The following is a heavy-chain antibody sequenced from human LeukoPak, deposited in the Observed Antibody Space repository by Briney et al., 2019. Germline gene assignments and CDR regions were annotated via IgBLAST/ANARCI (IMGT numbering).Heavy chain of an antibody. Sequence: GASVKVSCKASGYTFTGYYMHWVRQAPGQGLEWMGRINPNSGGTNYAQKFQGRVTMTRDTSISTAYMELSRLRSDDTAVYYCARDAGTIAAADRRNFQHWGQDTLVTVSS. CDR1: GYTFTGYY. CDR2: INPNSGGT. V-gene: IGHV1-2*06. J-gene: IGHJ1*01. D-gene: IGHD6-13*01. CDR3: ARDAGTIAAADRRNFQH.